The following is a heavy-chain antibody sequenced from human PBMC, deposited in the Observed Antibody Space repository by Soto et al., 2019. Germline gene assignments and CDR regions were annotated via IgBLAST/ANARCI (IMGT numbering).Heavy chain of an antibody. CDR1: GGSIATSSYF. V-gene: IGHV4-39*02. CDR2: IDYRATI. CDR3: SRRAPEGFDP. J-gene: IGHJ5*02. Sequence: PSRALSLTCTVSGGSIATSSYFWAWIRRPPGKGLEWSRSIDYRATIYNHPSIKSRVTISVDTSKNHCSLKLDSVTAADTALYYCSRRAPEGFDPWGQGTLVTASS.